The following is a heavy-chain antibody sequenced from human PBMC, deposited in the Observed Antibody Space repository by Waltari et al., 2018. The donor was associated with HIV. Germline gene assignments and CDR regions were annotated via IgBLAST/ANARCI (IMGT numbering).Heavy chain of an antibody. V-gene: IGHV3-21*01. J-gene: IGHJ4*02. CDR2: ISSGSGYI. CDR1: GFTFSSNL. D-gene: IGHD6-19*01. CDR3: ARDLSAASVAGSSGY. Sequence: EVQLVESGGGMVKPGGSLRLSCAGSGFTFSSNLMYWVRQAPGKGLEYISSISSGSGYIYYADSVKGRFTISRDNAKNSLYLQMNSLRAADTAVYYCARDLSAASVAGSSGYWGQGTLVTVSS.